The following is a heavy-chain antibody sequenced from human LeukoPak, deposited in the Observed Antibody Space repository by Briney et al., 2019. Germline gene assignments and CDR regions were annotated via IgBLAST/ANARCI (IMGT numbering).Heavy chain of an antibody. CDR3: ARELDYYGSGSYSVDAFDI. CDR1: GGSISSYY. CDR2: IYYSGST. V-gene: IGHV4-59*01. J-gene: IGHJ3*02. Sequence: SETLSLTCTVSGGSISSYYWSWIRQSPGKGLEWIGYIYYSGSTNYNPSLKSRVTISVDTSKNQFSLKLSSVTAADTAVYYCARELDYYGSGSYSVDAFDIWGQGTMVTVSS. D-gene: IGHD3-10*01.